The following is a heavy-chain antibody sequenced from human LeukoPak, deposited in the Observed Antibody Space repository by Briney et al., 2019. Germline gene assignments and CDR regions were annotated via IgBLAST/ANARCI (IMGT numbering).Heavy chain of an antibody. CDR3: ARDYYDSSGYYPLNWFDP. CDR2: INSDGSST. V-gene: IGHV3-74*01. Sequence: GGSLRLSCAASGFTFSSYWMHWGRQAPGKGLVWVSRINSDGSSTTYADSVKGRFTISRDNAKNTLYLQMNSLRAEDTAVYYCARDYYDSSGYYPLNWFDPWGQGTLVTVSS. J-gene: IGHJ5*02. CDR1: GFTFSSYW. D-gene: IGHD3-22*01.